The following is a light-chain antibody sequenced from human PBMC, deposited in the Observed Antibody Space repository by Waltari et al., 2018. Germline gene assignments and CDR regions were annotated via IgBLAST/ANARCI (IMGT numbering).Light chain of an antibody. CDR3: CSFAGNYTLL. CDR1: SSHVGGYDC. J-gene: IGLJ2*01. V-gene: IGLV2-11*01. CDR2: DVD. Sequence: QSALTQPRPVSGSPGQSVTISCTGTSSHVGGYDCFSWYQHHPGKAPKLIISDVDKRPSGVSDRFSGSKSGNTASLTISGLQIDDEATYYCCSFAGNYTLLFGGGTNLTVL.